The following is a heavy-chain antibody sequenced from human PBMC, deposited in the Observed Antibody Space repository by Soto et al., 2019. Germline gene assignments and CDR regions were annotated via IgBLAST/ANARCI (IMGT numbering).Heavy chain of an antibody. Sequence: GSLRLSCTASGFTFSSYAMHWVRQAPGKGLEWVAVISYDGSNKYYADSVKGRFTISRDNSKNTMYLQMNSLRVEDTAVYYCERPHSSGWYGDLDYWGQGTLVTVSS. CDR2: ISYDGSNK. D-gene: IGHD6-19*01. V-gene: IGHV3-30-3*01. CDR3: ERPHSSGWYGDLDY. CDR1: GFTFSSYA. J-gene: IGHJ4*02.